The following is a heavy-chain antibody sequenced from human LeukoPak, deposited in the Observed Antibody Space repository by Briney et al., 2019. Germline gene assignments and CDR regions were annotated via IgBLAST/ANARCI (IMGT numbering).Heavy chain of an antibody. CDR2: MNPNSGNT. CDR3: AREYSSGWYGIDY. V-gene: IGHV1-8*01. CDR1: GCTFTSYD. Sequence: SVKVSCKASGCTFTSYDINWVRQATGQGLEWTGWMNPNSGNTGYAQKFQGRVTMTRNTSISTAYMELSSLRSEDTAVYYCAREYSSGWYGIDYWGQGTLVTVSS. D-gene: IGHD6-19*01. J-gene: IGHJ4*02.